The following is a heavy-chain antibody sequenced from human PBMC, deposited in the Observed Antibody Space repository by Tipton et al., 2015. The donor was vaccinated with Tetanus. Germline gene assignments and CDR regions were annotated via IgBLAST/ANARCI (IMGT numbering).Heavy chain of an antibody. D-gene: IGHD2-15*01. Sequence: SGFIFSSYGIHWVRQAPGKGLEWVAVSWYDGTDQYYADSVKGRFTLSRDNSKNTLYLEMNSLRAEDTALYYCAREADWSGGSCFSGDFDNWGQGTQVTVSS. CDR3: AREADWSGGSCFSGDFDN. V-gene: IGHV3-33*01. CDR2: SWYDGTDQ. J-gene: IGHJ4*02. CDR1: GFIFSSYG.